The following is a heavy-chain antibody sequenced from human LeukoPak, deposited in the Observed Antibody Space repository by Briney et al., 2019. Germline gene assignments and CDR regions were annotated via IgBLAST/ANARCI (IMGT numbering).Heavy chain of an antibody. V-gene: IGHV4-39*01. J-gene: IGHJ3*02. D-gene: IGHD2-21*02. CDR3: ARRDTAFNAFDT. CDR2: FCSSRTT. CDR1: GDSISSITCY. Sequence: SETLSLTCKVSGDSISSITCYWGWIRQSPGKGLEWIGSFCSSRTTYYNPSLKSRVTISIDTSKNQFSLKMISVTAADTAVYYCARRDTAFNAFDTWSQGTMVTVSS.